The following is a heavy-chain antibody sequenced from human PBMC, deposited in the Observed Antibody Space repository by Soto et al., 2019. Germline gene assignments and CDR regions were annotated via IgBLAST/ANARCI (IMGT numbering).Heavy chain of an antibody. Sequence: LRLSCVAPDFSVTHHAMTWVRLPPGKGLQWVAALSHDGGNIYYRDSVRGRFTISRDNSKNTLYLQMHSLKAEDTAVYFCAKQMGTWVDTAIDFWGQGTLVTVSS. CDR2: LSHDGGNI. V-gene: IGHV3-23*01. J-gene: IGHJ4*02. CDR1: DFSVTHHA. CDR3: AKQMGTWVDTAIDF. D-gene: IGHD1-1*01.